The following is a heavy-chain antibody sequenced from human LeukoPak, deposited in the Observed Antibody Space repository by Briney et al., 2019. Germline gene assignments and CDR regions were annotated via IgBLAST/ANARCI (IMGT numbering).Heavy chain of an antibody. D-gene: IGHD1-26*01. CDR2: ITRGSIYT. Sequence: PGGPLRLSCAASGFTFSNYNMNWVRQTPEKGLEWVSSITRGSIYTFYADSVKGRFTISRDNAKNSLSLQMNSLRAEDTAVYYCARDPYNGSYGDDYYYYMDVWGKGTTVTISS. CDR1: GFTFSNYN. CDR3: ARDPYNGSYGDDYYYYMDV. J-gene: IGHJ6*03. V-gene: IGHV3-21*01.